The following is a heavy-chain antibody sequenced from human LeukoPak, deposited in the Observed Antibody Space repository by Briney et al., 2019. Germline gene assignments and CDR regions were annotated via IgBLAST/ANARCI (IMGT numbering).Heavy chain of an antibody. CDR2: ISTSSSYI. CDR3: ARDGDTVLTRGYYYYMDV. D-gene: IGHD4-23*01. V-gene: IGHV3-21*01. Sequence: GGSLRLSCAASGFTFSNYNMNWVRQAPGKGLEWVSSISTSSSYIYYADSVKGRFTISRDNAKNSLYLQMNSLRAEDTALYYCARDGDTVLTRGYYYYMDVWGKGTTVTVSS. J-gene: IGHJ6*03. CDR1: GFTFSNYN.